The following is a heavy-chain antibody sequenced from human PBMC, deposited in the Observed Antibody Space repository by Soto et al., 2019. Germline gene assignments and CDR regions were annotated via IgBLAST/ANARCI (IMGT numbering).Heavy chain of an antibody. CDR3: ARGPPPYCSGGSCYFDY. Sequence: QVQLQESGPGLVKPSQTLSLACTVSGGSISSGGYYWTWIRQHPGKGLEWIGYIYYSGNTYYNPSLKSRLTITVDTSKNQFSLQMRSVTAAATAVYYCARGPPPYCSGGSCYFDYWGQGTLVTVSS. D-gene: IGHD2-15*01. CDR2: IYYSGNT. V-gene: IGHV4-31*03. CDR1: GGSISSGGYY. J-gene: IGHJ4*02.